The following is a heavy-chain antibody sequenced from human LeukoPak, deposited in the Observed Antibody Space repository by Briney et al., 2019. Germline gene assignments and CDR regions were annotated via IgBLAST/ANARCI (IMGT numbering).Heavy chain of an antibody. V-gene: IGHV4-59*01. J-gene: IGHJ4*02. CDR3: ARDILTAYSDY. CDR2: IYYSGST. CDR1: GGSISSYY. Sequence: SETLSLTCTVSGGSISSYYWSWIRQPPGKGLEWIGYIYYSGSTNYNPSLKSRVTISVDTSKNQFSLKLSSVTAADTAVYYCARDILTAYSDYWGQGTLVTVSS. D-gene: IGHD3-9*01.